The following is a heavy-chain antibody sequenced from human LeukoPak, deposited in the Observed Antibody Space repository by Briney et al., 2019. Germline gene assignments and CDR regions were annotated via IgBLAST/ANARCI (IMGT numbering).Heavy chain of an antibody. CDR3: AKGSGYSYGYEGFYFDY. D-gene: IGHD5-18*01. V-gene: IGHV3-23*01. CDR1: GCTFSSYA. CDR2: ISGSGGST. J-gene: IGHJ4*01. Sequence: GGSLRLSCAASGCTFSSYAMSWVRQATGKGLEWVSAISGSGGSTYYADSVKGRLTISRDNSKNMLYLQMNSLRAEDTAVYYCAKGSGYSYGYEGFYFDYWGNGTLVTVSS.